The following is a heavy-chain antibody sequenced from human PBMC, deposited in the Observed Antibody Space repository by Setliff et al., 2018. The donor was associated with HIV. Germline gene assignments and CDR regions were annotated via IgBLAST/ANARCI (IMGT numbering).Heavy chain of an antibody. CDR1: GFTFDYYA. CDR3: AKGHYYDSSGATNYFDY. Sequence: GGSLRLSCAGSGFTFDYYAMAWVRQAPGKGLEWVSSVSGNGYTTFYANSVRGRFTVSRDNSKNTLYLQMNSLRAEDTAVYYCAKGHYYDSSGATNYFDYWGQGTLVTVSS. D-gene: IGHD3-22*01. J-gene: IGHJ4*02. CDR2: VSGNGYTT. V-gene: IGHV3-23*01.